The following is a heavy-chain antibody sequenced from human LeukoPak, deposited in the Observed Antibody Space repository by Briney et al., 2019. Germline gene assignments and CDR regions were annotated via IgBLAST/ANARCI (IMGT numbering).Heavy chain of an antibody. CDR1: GFTFSSYG. CDR3: AKDMRHTDY. Sequence: GGSLRLSCAASGFTFSSYGTHWVRQAPGKGLEWVAVISYDGSNKYYADSVKGRFTISRDNSKNTLYLQMNSLRAEDTAVYYCAKDMRHTDYWGQGTLVTVSS. V-gene: IGHV3-30*18. J-gene: IGHJ4*02. D-gene: IGHD2-21*01. CDR2: ISYDGSNK.